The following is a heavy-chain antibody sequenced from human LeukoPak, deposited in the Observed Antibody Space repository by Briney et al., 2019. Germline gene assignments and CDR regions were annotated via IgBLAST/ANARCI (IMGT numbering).Heavy chain of an antibody. CDR1: GFTFTNNW. CDR3: AKERACSSTSCYAFDY. J-gene: IGHJ4*02. V-gene: IGHV3-7*03. Sequence: GGSLRLSCVASGFTFTNNWMTWFRQAPGKGLEWVANVNEDGSEQNYLDAVKGRFTISRDNAKNSVYLQMNSLRAEDTALYYCAKERACSSTSCYAFDYWGQGTLVTVSS. CDR2: VNEDGSEQ. D-gene: IGHD2-2*01.